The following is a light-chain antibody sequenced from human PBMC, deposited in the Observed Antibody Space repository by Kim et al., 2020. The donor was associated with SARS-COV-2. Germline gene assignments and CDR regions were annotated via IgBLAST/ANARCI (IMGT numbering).Light chain of an antibody. CDR3: SCRDRSSYVV. CDR1: SLRNFY. CDR2: GKN. V-gene: IGLV3-19*01. Sequence: SSELTQDPAVSVALGQTVKITCRGDSLRNFYASWYQQRPGQAPLLVIYGKNTRPSGIPDRLSGSASGNTASLTITGDQAEDEANYYCSCRDRSSYVVFGGGTQLTVL. J-gene: IGLJ2*01.